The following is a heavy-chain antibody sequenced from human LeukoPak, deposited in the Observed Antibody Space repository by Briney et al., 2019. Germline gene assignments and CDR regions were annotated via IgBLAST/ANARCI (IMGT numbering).Heavy chain of an antibody. CDR3: AKVKVLRYFDWLNDYFDY. J-gene: IGHJ4*02. D-gene: IGHD3-9*01. CDR1: GFTFSSYG. V-gene: IGHV3-23*01. CDR2: ISGSGGST. Sequence: GGTLRLSCAASGFTFSSYGMSWVRQAPGKWLEWVSAISGSGGSTYYADSVKGRFTISRDSSKDTLYLQMNSLRAEDTAVYYCAKVKVLRYFDWLNDYFDYWGQGTLVTVSS.